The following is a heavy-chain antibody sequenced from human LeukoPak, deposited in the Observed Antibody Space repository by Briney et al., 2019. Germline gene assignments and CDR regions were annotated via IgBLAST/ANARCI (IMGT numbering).Heavy chain of an antibody. CDR3: ARDRERAMTTVTNNWFDP. CDR2: ISYDGSNK. Sequence: PPGGSLRLSCAASGFTFSSYAMHWVRQAPGKGLEWVAVISYDGSNKYYADSVKGRFTISRDNSKNTLYLQMNSLRAEDTAVYYCARDRERAMTTVTNNWFDPWGQGTLVTVSS. D-gene: IGHD4-17*01. CDR1: GFTFSSYA. J-gene: IGHJ5*02. V-gene: IGHV3-30-3*01.